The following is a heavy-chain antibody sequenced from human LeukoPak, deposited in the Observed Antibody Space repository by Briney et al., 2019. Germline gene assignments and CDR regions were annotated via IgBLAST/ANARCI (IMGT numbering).Heavy chain of an antibody. D-gene: IGHD6-13*01. V-gene: IGHV4-34*01. J-gene: IGHJ4*02. CDR2: INQSGST. CDR1: GGSFGGYL. Sequence: SETLSLTCVVYGGSFGGYLWSWIRQPPGKGLEWLGEINQSGSTNYNPSLKSRVTISVDTSKNQFSLKLSSVTAADTAVYYCARDSEQQTHGYWGQGTLVTVSS. CDR3: ARDSEQQTHGY.